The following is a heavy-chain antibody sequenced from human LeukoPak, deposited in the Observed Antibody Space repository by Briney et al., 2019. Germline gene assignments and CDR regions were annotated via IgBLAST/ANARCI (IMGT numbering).Heavy chain of an antibody. CDR2: ISGDTGNT. CDR1: GYNFGSYG. Sequence: ASVKVSCKTSGYNFGSYGVTWVRQAPGQGLEWMGWISGDTGNTKYAKEFQGRVIVTTETSASTAFMELRSLRSDDTAVYYCARSDYSDYDEYPPDYWGQGTLVTVSS. V-gene: IGHV1-18*01. J-gene: IGHJ4*02. D-gene: IGHD4-17*01. CDR3: ARSDYSDYDEYPPDY.